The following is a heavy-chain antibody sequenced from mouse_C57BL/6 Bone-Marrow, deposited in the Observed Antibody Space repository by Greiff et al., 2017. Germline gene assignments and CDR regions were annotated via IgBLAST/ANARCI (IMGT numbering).Heavy chain of an antibody. CDR1: GFSLTSYG. D-gene: IGHD1-1*01. Sequence: VQLQQSGPGLVQPSPSLSITCTASGFSLTSYGVHWVRQSPGKGLEWLGVIWSGGSTDYNAAFRSRLSISKDNSKSQAFYKMTRLQADDTAIYYCAREPYGSSPYYAMDDWGTGTSVTVSS. CDR3: AREPYGSSPYYAMDD. V-gene: IGHV2-2*01. J-gene: IGHJ4*01. CDR2: IWSGGST.